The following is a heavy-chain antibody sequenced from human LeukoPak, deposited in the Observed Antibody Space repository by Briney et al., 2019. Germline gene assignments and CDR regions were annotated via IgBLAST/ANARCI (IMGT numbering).Heavy chain of an antibody. D-gene: IGHD5-24*01. Sequence: ASVKVSCKTSGYTFTASYIYWVRQAPGQGLEWMGRINPNSGDTDYAQKFQGRVTMTRDTSISTAYMELSRLRSDDTAVYYCARDYDIRSRDGYQKSFDPWGQGTLVTVSS. CDR3: ARDYDIRSRDGYQKSFDP. V-gene: IGHV1-2*02. CDR2: INPNSGDT. CDR1: GYTFTASY. J-gene: IGHJ5*02.